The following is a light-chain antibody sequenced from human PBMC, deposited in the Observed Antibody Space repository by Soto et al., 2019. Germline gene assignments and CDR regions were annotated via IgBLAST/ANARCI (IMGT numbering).Light chain of an antibody. J-gene: IGLJ3*02. CDR2: EVS. Sequence: QSVLTQPPSASGSPGQSVTISCTGTSSDVGGYNYVSWYQQHPGKAPKLMIYEVSKRPSGVPDRFSGSKSGNTASLTVSGLQAEDEADYYCSSCTLNTTRVFGGGTKLTVL. CDR1: SSDVGGYNY. V-gene: IGLV2-8*01. CDR3: SSCTLNTTRV.